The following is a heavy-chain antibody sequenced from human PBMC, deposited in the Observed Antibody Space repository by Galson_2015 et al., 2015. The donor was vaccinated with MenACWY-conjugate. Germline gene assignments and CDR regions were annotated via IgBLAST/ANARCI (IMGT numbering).Heavy chain of an antibody. V-gene: IGHV6-1*01. CDR2: TYYRSKWYN. CDR1: GDSVSSNSAA. J-gene: IGHJ5*02. D-gene: IGHD2-15*01. Sequence: CAISGDSVSSNSAAWNWIRQSPSRGLEWLGRTYYRSKWYNDYAVSVKSRITISPDTSKNQSSLHLNSVTPEDTAVYYCARVRGGSHNWVDPWGQGTLVTVSS. CDR3: ARVRGGSHNWVDP.